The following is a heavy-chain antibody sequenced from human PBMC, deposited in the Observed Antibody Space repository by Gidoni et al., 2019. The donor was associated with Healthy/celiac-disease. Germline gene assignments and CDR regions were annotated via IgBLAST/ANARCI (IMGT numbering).Heavy chain of an antibody. CDR2: IYCRGST. CDR1: GGSTSSSSYY. CDR3: ASDYSMSAPFDP. V-gene: IGHV4-39*01. Sequence: QLQLQEPGPGRAKPPETPFLRCTGSGGSTSSSSYYWCWIRQPPGKGLEWLGSIYCRGSTYYNPSLKSRVTISVDTSKNQFSLKLSSVTAADTAVYYCASDYSMSAPFDPWGQGTLVTVSS. D-gene: IGHD4-4*01. J-gene: IGHJ5*02.